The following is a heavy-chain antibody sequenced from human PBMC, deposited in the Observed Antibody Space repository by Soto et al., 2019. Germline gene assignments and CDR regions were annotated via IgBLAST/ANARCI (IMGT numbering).Heavy chain of an antibody. J-gene: IGHJ6*02. V-gene: IGHV1-24*01. D-gene: IGHD6-13*01. CDR3: ATVAIAAAGLDYYYGMDV. CDR2: FDPEDGET. CDR1: GYTLTELS. Sequence: GASVKVSCKVSGYTLTELSMHWVRQAPGKGLEWMGGFDPEDGETIYAQKFQGRVTMTEDTSTDTAYMELSSLRSEDTAVYYCATVAIAAAGLDYYYGMDVWGQGTTVTVSS.